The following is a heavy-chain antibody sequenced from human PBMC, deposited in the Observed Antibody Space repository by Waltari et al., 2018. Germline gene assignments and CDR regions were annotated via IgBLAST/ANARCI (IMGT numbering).Heavy chain of an antibody. D-gene: IGHD4-17*01. Sequence: EVQLVESGGGLVQPGGSLRLSCAASGFTFRSYEMSWVRQAPGKGLEWISYISSSGSSIDYADSVKDRFTISRDNAKNSLHLKMNSLRVEDTAVYYCASSVEVYAFDIWGRGTMVTVSS. CDR3: ASSVEVYAFDI. J-gene: IGHJ3*02. V-gene: IGHV3-48*03. CDR1: GFTFRSYE. CDR2: ISSSGSSI.